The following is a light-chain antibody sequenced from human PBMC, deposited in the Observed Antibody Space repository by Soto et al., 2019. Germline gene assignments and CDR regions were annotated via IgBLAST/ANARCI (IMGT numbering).Light chain of an antibody. J-gene: IGLJ2*01. Sequence: QSALTQPASVSGSPGQSITNSCTGTSSDVGSSNLVSWYLHHPGKAPKLMIYEGSKRPSGVSNRFSGSKSGNTASLTISGLQADDEADYYCCSYAGSSTVLFGGGTKLTVL. CDR1: SSDVGSSNL. V-gene: IGLV2-23*01. CDR3: CSYAGSSTVL. CDR2: EGS.